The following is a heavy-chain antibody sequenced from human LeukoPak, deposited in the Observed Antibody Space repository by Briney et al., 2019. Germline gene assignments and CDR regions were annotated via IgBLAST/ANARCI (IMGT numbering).Heavy chain of an antibody. V-gene: IGHV3-30*02. CDR1: GFTFSSYG. Sequence: PGGSLRLSCAASGFTFSSYGMHWVRQAPGKGLERVAFIRYDGSNKYYADSVKGRFTISRDNSKNTLYLQMNSPRAEDTAVYYCAKDRTAMVTGLFDYWGQGTLVTVSS. CDR3: AKDRTAMVTGLFDY. CDR2: IRYDGSNK. D-gene: IGHD5-18*01. J-gene: IGHJ4*02.